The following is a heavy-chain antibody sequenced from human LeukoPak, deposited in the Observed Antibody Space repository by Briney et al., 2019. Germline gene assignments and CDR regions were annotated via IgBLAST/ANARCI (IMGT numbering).Heavy chain of an antibody. D-gene: IGHD5-12*01. CDR2: IYPADSDT. J-gene: IGHJ4*02. V-gene: IGHV5-51*01. CDR3: ASLPPTLYSLSHLRFDY. CDR1: GYIFTNYW. Sequence: GESLKISCTGSGYIFTNYWIGWVRQMPGKGLEWMGIIYPADSDTRYSPSFQGQVTISADKSISTAYLQWSTLRASDSAMYYCASLPPTLYSLSHLRFDYWGQGTLVTVSP.